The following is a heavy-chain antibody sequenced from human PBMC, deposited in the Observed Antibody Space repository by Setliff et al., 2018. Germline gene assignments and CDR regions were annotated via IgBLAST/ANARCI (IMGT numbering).Heavy chain of an antibody. CDR2: ISRGSDFI. CDR3: ARVGSKPQLGWFDP. V-gene: IGHV3-21*01. J-gene: IGHJ5*02. D-gene: IGHD1-26*01. Sequence: PGGSLRLSCAASGFTFSTHSMNWVRQAPGKGLEWVSTISRGSDFIDYADSVKGRFIVSRDNTKNSLYLQMNSLRVEDTAVYYCARVGSKPQLGWFDPWGQGTLVTVSS. CDR1: GFTFSTHS.